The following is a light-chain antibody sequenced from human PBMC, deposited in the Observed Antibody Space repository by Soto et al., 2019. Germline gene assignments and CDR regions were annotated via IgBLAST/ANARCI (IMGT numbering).Light chain of an antibody. CDR1: QSLTNSF. J-gene: IGKJ1*01. Sequence: EFVLTQSPGTLSLSPGERATLSCRASQSLTNSFIAWYQQKPGQAPRLLIYDTSSRASGIPDRFSGSGSGTDFTLTISSLEPEDLAVYYCQQRGNRPPWTFGQGTKVDIK. CDR3: QQRGNRPPWT. V-gene: IGKV3D-20*02. CDR2: DTS.